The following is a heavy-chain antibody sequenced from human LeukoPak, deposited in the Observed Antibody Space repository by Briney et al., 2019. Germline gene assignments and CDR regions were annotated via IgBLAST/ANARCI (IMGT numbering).Heavy chain of an antibody. CDR3: ARGSSSRLSYFDY. D-gene: IGHD6-13*01. V-gene: IGHV3-30*04. CDR2: ISYDGSDK. CDR1: GFTFSSYA. J-gene: IGHJ4*02. Sequence: GRSLRLSCAASGFTFSSYAVHWVRQAPGKGLEWVAVISYDGSDKYYADSVKGRFTISRDNSQNTLYLQMNSLRAEDTAVYYCARGSSSRLSYFDYCGQGTLVTVSS.